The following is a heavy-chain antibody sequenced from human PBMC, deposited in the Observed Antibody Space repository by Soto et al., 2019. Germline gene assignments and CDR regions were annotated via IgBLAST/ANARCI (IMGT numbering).Heavy chain of an antibody. CDR2: LYYSGST. CDR1: GGSVSSGGNY. D-gene: IGHD3-10*01. CDR3: ARAGSYRDFDY. J-gene: IGHJ4*02. Sequence: QVQLQESGPGLVKPSETLSLTCSVSGGSVSSGGNYWSWIRQPPGKGLEWIGCLYYSGSTDYNPPPESQVTMSLDKAKNQFSLKLNSVTAADTAVYFCARAGSYRDFDYWGQGTLVTVSS. V-gene: IGHV4-61*08.